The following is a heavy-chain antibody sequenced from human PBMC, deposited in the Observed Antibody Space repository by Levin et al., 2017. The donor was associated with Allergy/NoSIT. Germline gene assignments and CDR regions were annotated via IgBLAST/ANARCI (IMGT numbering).Heavy chain of an antibody. CDR2: ISGSGGST. Sequence: LSLTCAASGFTFSSYAMSWVRQAPGKGLEWVSAISGSGGSTYYADSVKGRFTISRDNSKNTLYLQMNSLRAEDTAVYYCAKEYDRGYSYGYVEGLFDYWGQGTLVTVSS. D-gene: IGHD5-18*01. CDR3: AKEYDRGYSYGYVEGLFDY. CDR1: GFTFSSYA. V-gene: IGHV3-23*01. J-gene: IGHJ4*02.